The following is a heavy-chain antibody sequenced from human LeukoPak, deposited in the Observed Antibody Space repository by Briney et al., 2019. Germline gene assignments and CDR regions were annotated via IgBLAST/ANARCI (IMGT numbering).Heavy chain of an antibody. V-gene: IGHV3-66*01. D-gene: IGHD5-24*01. Sequence: GGSLRLSCAASGFTVSSNYMSWVRQAPGKGLEWVSVIYSGGSTYYADSVKGRFTISRDNSKNTLYLQMNSLRAEDTAVYYCARDDRDGYNKGDYWGQGTLVTVSS. CDR3: ARDDRDGYNKGDY. J-gene: IGHJ4*02. CDR2: IYSGGST. CDR1: GFTVSSNY.